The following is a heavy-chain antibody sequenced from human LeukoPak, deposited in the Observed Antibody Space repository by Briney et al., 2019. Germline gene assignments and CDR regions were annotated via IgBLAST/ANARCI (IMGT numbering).Heavy chain of an antibody. CDR1: GFTFSSDS. CDR3: ARAPHVDAAY. V-gene: IGHV3-21*01. CDR2: ISTHSSYI. D-gene: IGHD5-18*01. J-gene: IGHJ4*02. Sequence: GGSLRLSCVASGFTFSSDSMNWGRQAPGTGLEWVAYISTHSSYIYYADSVKGRFTISRDNAKNSLYLQMNSLSAEDTAVYYCARAPHVDAAYWGQGTLVTVS.